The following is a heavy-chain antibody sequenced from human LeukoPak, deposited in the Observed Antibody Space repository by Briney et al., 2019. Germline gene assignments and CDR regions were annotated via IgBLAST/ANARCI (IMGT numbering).Heavy chain of an antibody. V-gene: IGHV1-2*06. D-gene: IGHD3-22*01. CDR2: INPNSGGT. Sequence: ASVKVSCKASGYTFTGYYMHWVRQDPGQGLEWMGRINPNSGGTNYAQKFQGRVTMTRDTSITTAYMELSRLRSDDTAVYYCARDAYYDSSGYYYDYWGQGTLVTVSS. CDR1: GYTFTGYY. CDR3: ARDAYYDSSGYYYDY. J-gene: IGHJ4*02.